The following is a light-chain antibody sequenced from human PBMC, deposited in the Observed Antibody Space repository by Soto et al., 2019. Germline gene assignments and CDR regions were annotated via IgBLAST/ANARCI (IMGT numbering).Light chain of an antibody. CDR3: SSYTSSSTLV. CDR2: EVS. CDR1: SSDVGGYNY. V-gene: IGLV2-14*01. J-gene: IGLJ3*02. Sequence: QSALTQPASVSGSPGQSITIYCTGTSSDVGGYNYVSWYQQHPGKVPKLMIYEVSNRPSGVSNRFYGSKSGNTASLTISGLQAEDEADYYCSSYTSSSTLVFGGGTKLTVL.